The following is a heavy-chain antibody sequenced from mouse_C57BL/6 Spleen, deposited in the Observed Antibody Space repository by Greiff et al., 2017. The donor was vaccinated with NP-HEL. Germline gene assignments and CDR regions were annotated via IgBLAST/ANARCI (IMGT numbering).Heavy chain of an antibody. Sequence: VKLMESGPGLVAPSQSLSITCTVSGFSLTSYGVDWVRQSPGKGLEWLGVIWGVGSTNYNSALKSRLSISKDNSKSQVFLKMSSLQTDDTAMYYCASYYGSSPFAYWGQGTLVTVSA. V-gene: IGHV2-6*01. D-gene: IGHD1-1*01. CDR2: IWGVGST. J-gene: IGHJ3*01. CDR3: ASYYGSSPFAY. CDR1: GFSLTSYG.